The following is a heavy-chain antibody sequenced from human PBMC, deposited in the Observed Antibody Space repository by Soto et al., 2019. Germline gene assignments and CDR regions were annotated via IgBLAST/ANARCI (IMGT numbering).Heavy chain of an antibody. CDR2: ISTRSDI. CDR3: AREETAWPLAYGLDV. CDR1: GFTFSCYS. V-gene: IGHV3-21*01. J-gene: IGHJ6*02. Sequence: GGSLRLSCAASGFTFSCYSMNWVRQAPGKGLEWVASISTRSDIYYADSVKGRFTISRDNAKNSVSLQMNSLRAEDTAVYYCAREETAWPLAYGLDVWGQGTTVTVSS. D-gene: IGHD2-21*02.